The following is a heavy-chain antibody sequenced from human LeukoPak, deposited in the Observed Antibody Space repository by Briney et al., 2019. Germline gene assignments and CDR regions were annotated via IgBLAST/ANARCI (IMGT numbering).Heavy chain of an antibody. CDR3: ARRAAAGPGPFDY. D-gene: IGHD6-13*01. CDR1: GGSISSSSYY. J-gene: IGHJ4*02. Sequence: SETLSLTCTVSGGSISSSSYYWDWIRQPPGKGLEWIGSIYYSGSTYYNPSLKSRVTISVDTSTNQFSLKLSSVTAADTAVYYCARRAAAGPGPFDYWGQGTLVTVSS. CDR2: IYYSGST. V-gene: IGHV4-39*01.